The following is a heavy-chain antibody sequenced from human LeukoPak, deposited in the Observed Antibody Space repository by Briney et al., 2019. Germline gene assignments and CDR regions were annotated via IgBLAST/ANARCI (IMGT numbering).Heavy chain of an antibody. CDR3: ARGRTRLSWLDP. J-gene: IGHJ5*02. V-gene: IGHV4-34*01. CDR2: INQNAGT. D-gene: IGHD6-6*01. Sequence: PSETLSLTCAVSGGSIRGYYWSWVRQSPGKGLEWIGDINQNAGTDYNPPLKSRVTMSIDSSKNQTSLNVTAATAADTAIYYCARGRTRLSWLDPWGQGTLVTVSS. CDR1: GGSIRGYY.